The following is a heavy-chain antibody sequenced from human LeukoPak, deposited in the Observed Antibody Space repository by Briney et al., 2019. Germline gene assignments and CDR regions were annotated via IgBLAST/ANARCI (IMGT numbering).Heavy chain of an antibody. CDR2: INPTGGST. D-gene: IGHD6-6*01. J-gene: IGHJ4*02. V-gene: IGHV1-46*01. CDR3: ARTAARRFDY. Sequence: ASVKVSCKASGYTFPSYFMHWVRQAPGQGLEWMRIINPTGGSTTYAQKFQGRVTMTRDTSTSTVYMELSSLRSDDTAVYYCARTAARRFDYWGQGTLVTVSS. CDR1: GYTFPSYF.